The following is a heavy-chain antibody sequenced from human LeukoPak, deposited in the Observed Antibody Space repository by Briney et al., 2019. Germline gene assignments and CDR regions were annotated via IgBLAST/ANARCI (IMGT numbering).Heavy chain of an antibody. D-gene: IGHD3-9*01. CDR2: IYYSGST. J-gene: IGHJ4*02. V-gene: IGHV4-30-4*01. CDR3: ARDRHDILTGYFFDY. Sequence: PSQTLSLTCTVSGGSISSGDYYWSWIRQPPGKGLEWIGYIYYSGSTYYNPSLKSRVTISVDTSKNQFSLKLSSVTAADTAVYYCARDRHDILTGYFFDYWGQGTLVTVSS. CDR1: GGSISSGDYY.